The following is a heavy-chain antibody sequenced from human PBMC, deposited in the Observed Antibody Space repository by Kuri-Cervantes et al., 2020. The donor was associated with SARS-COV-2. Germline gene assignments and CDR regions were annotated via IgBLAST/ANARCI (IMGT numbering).Heavy chain of an antibody. CDR1: GFTFDDYG. V-gene: IGHV3-20*04. Sequence: GESLKISCAASGFTFDDYGMSWVRQAPGKGLEWVSGINWNGGSTGYADSVKGRFTFSRDNAKNSLYLQMNSLRAEDTALYYCAMSLYLHGSGYYYDALDIWGQGTMVTVSS. CDR2: INWNGGST. D-gene: IGHD3-22*01. CDR3: AMSLYLHGSGYYYDALDI. J-gene: IGHJ3*02.